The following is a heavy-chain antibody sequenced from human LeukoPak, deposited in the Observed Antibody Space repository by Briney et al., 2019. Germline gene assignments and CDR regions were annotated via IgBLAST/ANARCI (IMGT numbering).Heavy chain of an antibody. CDR2: IYSGGRT. J-gene: IGHJ4*02. CDR3: ARVRAVAGLFDY. Sequence: PGGSLRLSCAASGFTISTKYMSWVRQAPGKGLEWVSVIYSGGRTYYADSVKGRFTISRDNSKNTLYLQMNSLRSEDTAVYYCARVRAVAGLFDYWGQGTLVTVSS. D-gene: IGHD6-19*01. V-gene: IGHV3-66*01. CDR1: GFTISTKY.